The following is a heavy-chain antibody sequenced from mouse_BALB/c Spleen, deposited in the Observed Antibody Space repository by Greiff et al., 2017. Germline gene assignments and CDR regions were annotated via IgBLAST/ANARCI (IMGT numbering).Heavy chain of an antibody. CDR2: INPSSGYT. J-gene: IGHJ2*01. CDR3: ARERYYGSSYYY. V-gene: IGHV1-4*02. D-gene: IGHD1-1*01. Sequence: QVQLQQSAAELARPGASVKMSCKASGYTFTSYTMHWVKQRPGQGLEWIGYINPSSGYTEYNQKFKDKTTLTADKSSSTAYMQLSSLTSEDSAVYYCARERYYGSSYYYWGQGTTLTVSS. CDR1: GYTFTSYT.